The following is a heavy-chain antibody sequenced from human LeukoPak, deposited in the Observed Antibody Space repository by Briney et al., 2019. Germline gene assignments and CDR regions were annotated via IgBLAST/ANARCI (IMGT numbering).Heavy chain of an antibody. CDR2: ISGSGGST. CDR3: AKRGGYDPRAPDFDY. Sequence: QPGGSLRLSCAASGFTFSSYAMSWVRQAPGKGLECVSAISGSGGSTYYADSVKGRFTISRDNSKNTLYLQMNSLRAEDTAVYYCAKRGGYDPRAPDFDYWGQGTLVTVSS. D-gene: IGHD5-12*01. V-gene: IGHV3-23*01. CDR1: GFTFSSYA. J-gene: IGHJ4*02.